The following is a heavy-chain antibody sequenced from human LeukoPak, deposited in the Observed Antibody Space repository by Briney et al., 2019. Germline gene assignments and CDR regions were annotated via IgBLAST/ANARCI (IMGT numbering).Heavy chain of an antibody. CDR1: GFTFSSYW. CDR2: INSDGSST. V-gene: IGHV3-74*01. J-gene: IGHJ4*02. D-gene: IGHD5-12*01. CDR3: ARVGQAGYVGYPLDY. Sequence: PGGSLRLSCAASGFTFSSYWMHWVRQAPGKGLMWVSRINSDGSSTSYADSVKGRFTTSRDNAKNTLYLQMNSLRAEDTAVFYCARVGQAGYVGYPLDYRGQGTLVTVSS.